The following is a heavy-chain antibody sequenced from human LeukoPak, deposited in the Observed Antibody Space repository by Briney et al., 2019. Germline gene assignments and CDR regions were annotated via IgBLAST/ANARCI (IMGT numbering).Heavy chain of an antibody. CDR1: GFTFSSYA. V-gene: IGHV3-23*01. Sequence: GGPLRLSCTASGFTFSSYAMTWVRQAPGKGLEWVSGISGSGGSIDYADSVKGRFTIDRDNSKNTLHLQMNSLRAEDTAVYYCARVGSSISRHWFDPLGQGTLVTVSS. CDR2: ISGSGGSI. CDR3: ARVGSSISRHWFDP. D-gene: IGHD6-13*01. J-gene: IGHJ5*02.